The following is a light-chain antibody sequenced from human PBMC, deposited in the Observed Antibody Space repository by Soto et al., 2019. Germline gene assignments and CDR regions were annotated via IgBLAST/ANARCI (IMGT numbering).Light chain of an antibody. CDR3: SSYTISSTLV. Sequence: QSALTQPASVSGSPGQSITISCTGTGSDVGGYNYVSWYQQHPGKAPKLMIYDVSDRPSGVSNRFSGSKSGNTASLTISGLQAEDGADYYCSSYTISSTLVFGGGTKVTVL. CDR1: GSDVGGYNY. V-gene: IGLV2-14*01. CDR2: DVS. J-gene: IGLJ2*01.